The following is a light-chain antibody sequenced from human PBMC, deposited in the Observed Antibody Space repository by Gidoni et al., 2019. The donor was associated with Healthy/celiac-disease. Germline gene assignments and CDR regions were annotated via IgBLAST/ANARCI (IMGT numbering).Light chain of an antibody. V-gene: IGLV3-21*02. Sequence: YVLTQPPPVSLAPGQTARLTRGGNNLGSKSVQWYPQKPGQAPVLVVFDDRDRPSGTPERFSGSTSVTTAPLTISRVEDGDDADYYCQVWDSSSDFWVFGGGTKLTVL. CDR3: QVWDSSSDFWV. CDR1: NLGSKS. J-gene: IGLJ3*02. CDR2: DDR.